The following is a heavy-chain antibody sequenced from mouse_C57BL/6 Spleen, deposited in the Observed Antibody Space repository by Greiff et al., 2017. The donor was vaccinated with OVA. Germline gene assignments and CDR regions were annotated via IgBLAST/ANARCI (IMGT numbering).Heavy chain of an antibody. CDR2: IRLKSDNYAT. V-gene: IGHV6-3*01. CDR1: GFTFSYSW. CDR3: TRWGGNFDY. J-gene: IGHJ2*01. D-gene: IGHD1-1*02. Sequence: EVKVEESGGGLVQPGGSMKLSCVASGFTFSYSWMNWVRQSPEKGLEWVAQIRLKSDNYATHYAESVKGRFTISRDDSKSSVYLQMNNLRAEDTGIYYCTRWGGNFDYWGQGTTLTVSS.